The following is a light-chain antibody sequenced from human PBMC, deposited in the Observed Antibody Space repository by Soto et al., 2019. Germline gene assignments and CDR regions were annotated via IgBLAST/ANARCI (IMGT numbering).Light chain of an antibody. CDR3: ISYTDRQSYL. CDR2: AVS. V-gene: IGLV2-14*03. CDR1: SSDIGSYDH. J-gene: IGLJ1*01. Sequence: QSALTQPASVSGSPEQSITISCSGTSSDIGSYDHVAWYQQFPGKSPKLMIYAVSDRPSGVSDRFSGSKSGITASLTISGLQTEDEADYYCISYTDRQSYLFGTGTRSPS.